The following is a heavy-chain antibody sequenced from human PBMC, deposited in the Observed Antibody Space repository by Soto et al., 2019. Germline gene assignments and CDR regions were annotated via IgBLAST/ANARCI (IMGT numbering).Heavy chain of an antibody. D-gene: IGHD2-15*01. CDR2: MNPNSGNT. CDR3: ARVRGGRANTGPVFPPKIYYMDV. Sequence: ASVKVSCKASGYTFTSYDINWVRQATGQGLEWMGWMNPNSGNTGYAQKFQGRVTMTRNTSISTAYMELSSLRSEDTAVYYCARVRGGRANTGPVFPPKIYYMDVWGKGTTVTVSS. J-gene: IGHJ6*03. V-gene: IGHV1-8*01. CDR1: GYTFTSYD.